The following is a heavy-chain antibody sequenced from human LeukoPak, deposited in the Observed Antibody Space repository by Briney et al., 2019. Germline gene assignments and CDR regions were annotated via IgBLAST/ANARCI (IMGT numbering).Heavy chain of an antibody. J-gene: IGHJ6*03. CDR2: ISAYNGNT. D-gene: IGHD3-22*01. Sequence: ASVRVSCKASGYTFTSYGISWVRQAPGQGLEWMGWISAYNGNTNYAQKLQGRVTMTTDTSTSTAYMELRSLRSDDTAVYYCARCSGVVIPYYYYHMDVWGKGTTVTVSS. CDR1: GYTFTSYG. V-gene: IGHV1-18*01. CDR3: ARCSGVVIPYYYYHMDV.